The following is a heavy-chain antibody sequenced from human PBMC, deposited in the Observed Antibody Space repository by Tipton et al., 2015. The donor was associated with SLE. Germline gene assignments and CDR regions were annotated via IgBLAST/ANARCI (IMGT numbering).Heavy chain of an antibody. CDR2: INPDTGDT. CDR3: ARRLYYYDTSPMGWIDP. V-gene: IGHV1-2*02. J-gene: IGHJ5*02. Sequence: QLVQSGAELKNPGASVKVSCKASGYTFTGYYIHWVRQAPGQGVEWMGWINPDTGDTGYSQRFQGRVILTRDTSISTAYMELSRLRSDDTAVHYCARRLYYYDTSPMGWIDPWGQGTLVTVSS. CDR1: GYTFTGYY. D-gene: IGHD3-22*01.